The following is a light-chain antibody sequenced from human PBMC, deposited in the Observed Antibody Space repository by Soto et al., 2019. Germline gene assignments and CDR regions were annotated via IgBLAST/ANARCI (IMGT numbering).Light chain of an antibody. V-gene: IGKV3-15*01. CDR3: QQYDSRPLT. CDR2: GAS. J-gene: IGKJ1*01. Sequence: EIVMTQSPATLSVSPGERATLSCRASQIVKSNLAWYQQKPGQAPRLLISGASTRATGIPARFSGSGSGTDFTLIISSLQPEDFAVYYCQQYDSRPLTFGQGTKVEIK. CDR1: QIVKSN.